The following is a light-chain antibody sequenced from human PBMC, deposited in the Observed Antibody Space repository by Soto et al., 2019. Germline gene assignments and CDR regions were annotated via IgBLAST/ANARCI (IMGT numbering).Light chain of an antibody. Sequence: AIQMTQSPSSLSASVGDRVTITCRASQGIRSELGWYQQKPGKAPNLLIYTASSLQSGVPSRFSGSGSGTDFTLTISSLQPEDFATYYCQQLNGYPLTFGGGTKVDIK. CDR1: QGIRSE. J-gene: IGKJ4*01. CDR2: TAS. V-gene: IGKV1-6*01. CDR3: QQLNGYPLT.